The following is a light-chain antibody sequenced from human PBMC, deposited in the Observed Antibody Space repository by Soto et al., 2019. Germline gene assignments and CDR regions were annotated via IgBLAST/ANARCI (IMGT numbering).Light chain of an antibody. CDR2: DAS. CDR3: QQRSNWRGFT. CDR1: QSVSSY. Sequence: EIVLTQSPATLSLSPGERATLSCRASQSVSSYLAWYQQKPGQAPRLLIYDASNRATGIPARFSGSGSWTDLTLTSSSLEPEDFAVYYCQQRSNWRGFTFGPGTKVDIK. J-gene: IGKJ3*01. V-gene: IGKV3-11*01.